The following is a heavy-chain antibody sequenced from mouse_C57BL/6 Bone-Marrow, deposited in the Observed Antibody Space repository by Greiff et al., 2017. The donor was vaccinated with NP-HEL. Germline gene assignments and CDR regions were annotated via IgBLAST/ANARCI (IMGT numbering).Heavy chain of an antibody. CDR1: GYTFTDYE. J-gene: IGHJ2*01. V-gene: IGHV1-15*01. D-gene: IGHD1-1*01. Sequence: QVQLQQSGAELVRPGASVTLSCKASGYTFTDYEMHWVKQTPVHGLEWIGAIDPETGGTAYNQKFKGKAILTADKSSSTAYMELRSLTSEDSAVYYCTRSGYYYYGSSFHYFDYWGQGTTLTVSS. CDR3: TRSGYYYYGSSFHYFDY. CDR2: IDPETGGT.